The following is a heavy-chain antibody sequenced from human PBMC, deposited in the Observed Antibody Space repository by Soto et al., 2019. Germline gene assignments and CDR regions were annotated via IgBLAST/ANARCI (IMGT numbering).Heavy chain of an antibody. J-gene: IGHJ3*02. V-gene: IGHV3-7*01. CDR2: IRQDGSEK. Sequence: GGSLRLSCVASAFSSSTSWMSWFRQAPGKGPEWVAIIRQDGSEKYYVESVKGRFTISRDNAKNSLSLQMNSLRAEDTAVYYCARGLVATTPQGDAFYIWGQGTMVTVSS. D-gene: IGHD5-12*01. CDR3: ARGLVATTPQGDAFYI. CDR1: AFSSSTSW.